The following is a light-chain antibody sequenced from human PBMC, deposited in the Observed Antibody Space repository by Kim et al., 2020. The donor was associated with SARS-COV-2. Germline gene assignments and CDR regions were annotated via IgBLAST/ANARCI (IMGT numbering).Light chain of an antibody. CDR2: YDS. CDR3: QVWDSSSVNWV. CDR1: NIGSKS. Sequence: SYELTQPPSVSVAPGKTARITCGGNNIGSKSVHWYQQKPGQAPVLVIYYDSDRPSGIHERFSGSNSGNTATLTISRVEAGDEADYYCQVWDSSSVNWVFGGGTQLTVL. V-gene: IGLV3-21*04. J-gene: IGLJ3*02.